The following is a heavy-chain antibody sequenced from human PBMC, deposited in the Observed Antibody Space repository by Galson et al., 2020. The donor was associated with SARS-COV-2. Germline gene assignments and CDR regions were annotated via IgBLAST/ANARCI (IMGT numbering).Heavy chain of an antibody. D-gene: IGHD2-21*02. Sequence: GESLKISCAASGFTFSSYGMHWVRQAPGKGLEWVAVIWYDGSNKYYADSVKGRFTISRDNSKNTLYLQMNSLRAEDTAVYYCAREGAYCGGDCYSSFDYWGQGTLVTVSS. CDR1: GFTFSSYG. J-gene: IGHJ4*02. V-gene: IGHV3-33*01. CDR3: AREGAYCGGDCYSSFDY. CDR2: IWYDGSNK.